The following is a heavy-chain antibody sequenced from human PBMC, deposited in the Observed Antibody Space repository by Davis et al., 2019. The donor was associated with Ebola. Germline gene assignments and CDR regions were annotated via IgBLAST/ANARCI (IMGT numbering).Heavy chain of an antibody. D-gene: IGHD5-24*01. CDR1: GFSLSASGVG. CDR3: AHWRDNYNYFDY. Sequence: SGPTLVKPTETLTLTCTFSGFSLSASGVGVGWIRQLPGEALDRLGLIYWDDDKRFRPSLRARLAITKDSSRNQVVLTMANMDPVDTATYFCAHWRDNYNYFDYWGPGSLVIVSS. CDR2: IYWDDDK. J-gene: IGHJ4*02. V-gene: IGHV2-5*02.